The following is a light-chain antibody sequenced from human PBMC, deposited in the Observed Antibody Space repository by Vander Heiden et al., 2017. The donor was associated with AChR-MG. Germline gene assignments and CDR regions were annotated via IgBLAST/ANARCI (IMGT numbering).Light chain of an antibody. CDR2: NKN. Sequence: QSVLTQPPSASETPGQRVTISCSGSSSNIGSNTVNWYQLLPGSAPKLLIYNKNQRPSGVPDRFSGSKSGTPASLAISGLQSEDEADYYCSAWDDSLNVWVFGGGTKLTVL. J-gene: IGLJ3*02. CDR1: SSNIGSNT. CDR3: SAWDDSLNVWV. V-gene: IGLV1-44*01.